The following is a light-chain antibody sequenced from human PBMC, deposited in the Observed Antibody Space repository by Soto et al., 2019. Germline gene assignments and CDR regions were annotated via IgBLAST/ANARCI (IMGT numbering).Light chain of an antibody. CDR3: QQYGSSPWT. CDR1: QSVSSSY. V-gene: IGKV3-20*01. J-gene: IGKJ1*01. CDR2: GAS. Sequence: EIVLTQSPGTLSLSPGERATLSCRASQSVSSSYLACYQQKPGQAPRLLIYGASSRATGIPERFSGSGSGTDFTLTISILEPEDFAVYYCQQYGSSPWTFGQGTKVDIK.